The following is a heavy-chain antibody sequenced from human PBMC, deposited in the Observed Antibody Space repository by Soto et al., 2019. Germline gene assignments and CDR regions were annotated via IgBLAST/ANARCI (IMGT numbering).Heavy chain of an antibody. CDR1: GYTFTSYG. CDR3: ARDFYYDFWSAYPHYYGMDV. Sequence: ASVKVSCKASGYTFTSYGISWVRQAPGQGLEWMGWISAYNGNTNYAQKLQGRVTMTTDTSTSTAYMELRSLRSDDTAVYYCARDFYYDFWSAYPHYYGMDVWGQGTTVTVSS. CDR2: ISAYNGNT. D-gene: IGHD3-3*01. J-gene: IGHJ6*02. V-gene: IGHV1-18*01.